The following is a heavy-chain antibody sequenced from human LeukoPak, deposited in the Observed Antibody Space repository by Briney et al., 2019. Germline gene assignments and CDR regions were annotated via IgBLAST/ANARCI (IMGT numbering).Heavy chain of an antibody. Sequence: GGSLRLFCAASGFTFSSYSVNWVRQAPGKGLEWVSSISSSSWYIYYADSVKGRFTISRDNAKNSLYLQMNRLRSEDTAVYYCARDPGPYYDDSNQCYFDYWDQGTLVTVSS. CDR1: GFTFSSYS. J-gene: IGHJ4*02. V-gene: IGHV3-21*01. D-gene: IGHD3-22*01. CDR2: ISSSSWYI. CDR3: ARDPGPYYDDSNQCYFDY.